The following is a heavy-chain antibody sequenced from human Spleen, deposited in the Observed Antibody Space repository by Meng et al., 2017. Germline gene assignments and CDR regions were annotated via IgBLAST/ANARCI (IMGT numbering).Heavy chain of an antibody. V-gene: IGHV4-39*01. CDR3: AGLPRDSSAGNWFDP. CDR2: MYYSGNT. J-gene: IGHJ5*02. CDR1: GGSISTSGYF. Sequence: QPQLQESGPGLVKPSEALSPTCSVSGGSISTSGYFWAWIRQPPGKGLEWIASMYYSGNTYYNPSLWSRVTISVDTSKNQFSLNLSSVTAADTAMYYCAGLPRDSSAGNWFDPWGQGTLVTVSS. D-gene: IGHD3-22*01.